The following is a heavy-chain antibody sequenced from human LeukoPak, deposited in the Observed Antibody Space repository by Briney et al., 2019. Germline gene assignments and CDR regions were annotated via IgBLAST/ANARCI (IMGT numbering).Heavy chain of an antibody. CDR3: TTAPAGTDY. V-gene: IGHV3-15*01. Sequence: GGSLRLSRAASGFTFSNAWMSWVRQAPRKGLEWVGRIKSRSDGGTTDYAAPVKGRFTISRDDSKNTLYLEINSLKTEDTAVYYCTTAPAGTDYWGQGTLVTVSS. CDR1: GFTFSNAW. J-gene: IGHJ4*02. CDR2: IKSRSDGGTT. D-gene: IGHD1-14*01.